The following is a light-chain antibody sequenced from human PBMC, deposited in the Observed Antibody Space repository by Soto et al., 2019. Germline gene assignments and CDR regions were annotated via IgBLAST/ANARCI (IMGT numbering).Light chain of an antibody. J-gene: IGKJ1*01. Sequence: DIQMTQSPSPLSAYVGDRFTITCRASQSISSSLAWYQQQPGKAPKRLIYDASNLESGVPSICSGSSSGTEFTLTISSLPPDNFATYCYQQYSTYSTFGQGTKVDIK. CDR3: QQYSTYST. CDR1: QSISSS. V-gene: IGKV1-5*01. CDR2: DAS.